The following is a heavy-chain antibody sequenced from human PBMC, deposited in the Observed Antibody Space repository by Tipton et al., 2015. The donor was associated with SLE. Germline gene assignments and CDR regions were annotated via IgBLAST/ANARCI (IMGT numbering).Heavy chain of an antibody. V-gene: IGHV3-20*04. Sequence: SLRLSCTGSGFNFGDSALSWFRQAPGKGLEWVSGINWNGDSTGYADSVKGRFTISRDNAKNSLYLQMNSLRAEDTALYYCAKDKSSSNLGWYFDLWGRGTLVTVSS. D-gene: IGHD2-2*01. CDR3: AKDKSSSNLGWYFDL. CDR1: GFNFGDSA. CDR2: INWNGDST. J-gene: IGHJ2*01.